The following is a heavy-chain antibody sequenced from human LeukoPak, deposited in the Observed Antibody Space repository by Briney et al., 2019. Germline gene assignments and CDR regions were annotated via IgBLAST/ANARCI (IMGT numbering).Heavy chain of an antibody. V-gene: IGHV4-39*02. J-gene: IGHJ3*02. Sequence: SETLSLTCTVSGGSISSSSYYWGWIRQPPGKGLEWIGSIYYSGSTYYNPSLKSRVTISVDTSKNQFSLKLSSVTAADTAVYYCAGESGSYHPRAFGIWGQGTMVTVSS. CDR3: AGESGSYHPRAFGI. CDR1: GGSISSSSYY. CDR2: IYYSGST. D-gene: IGHD1-26*01.